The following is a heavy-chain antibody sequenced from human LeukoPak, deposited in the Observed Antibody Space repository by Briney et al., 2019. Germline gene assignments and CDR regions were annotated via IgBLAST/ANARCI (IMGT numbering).Heavy chain of an antibody. Sequence: ASVKVSCKASGYSFTNYFIHWVRQAPGQGLNWMGIINPNGDITTYARQFQGRVTLTSDASTSTVYMELTSLRSDDTATYYCARVGGGYDSDGAYWGQGTLVIVSS. D-gene: IGHD5-12*01. V-gene: IGHV1-46*01. CDR1: GYSFTNYF. CDR3: ARVGGGYDSDGAY. J-gene: IGHJ4*02. CDR2: INPNGDIT.